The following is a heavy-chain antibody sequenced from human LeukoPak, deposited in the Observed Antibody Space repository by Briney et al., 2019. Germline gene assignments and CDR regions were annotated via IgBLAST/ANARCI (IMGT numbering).Heavy chain of an antibody. D-gene: IGHD3-16*01. CDR3: ARGPRGSYYYTYMDV. J-gene: IGHJ6*03. CDR1: GYTSTAYF. Sequence: ASVKVSCKASGYTSTAYFMHWVRQAPGQGLEWMGWINPNSGGTNYAHKFQGRVTMTRDTAISTAYMELSSLRSDDTAVYYCARGPRGSYYYTYMDVWGKGTTVTASS. CDR2: INPNSGGT. V-gene: IGHV1-2*02.